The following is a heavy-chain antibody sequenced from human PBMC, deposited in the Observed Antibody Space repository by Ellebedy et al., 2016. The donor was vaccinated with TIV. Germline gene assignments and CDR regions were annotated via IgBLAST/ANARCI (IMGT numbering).Heavy chain of an antibody. V-gene: IGHV3-9*01. J-gene: IGHJ3*02. CDR3: AKAYNWNYFVYAFDI. CDR1: GFTFSSYA. Sequence: PGGSLRLSCAASGFTFSSYAMHWVRQAPGKGLEWVSGISWNSGSIGYADSVKGRFTISRDNAKNSLYLQMNSLRAEDTALYYCAKAYNWNYFVYAFDIWGQGTMVTVSS. CDR2: ISWNSGSI. D-gene: IGHD1-7*01.